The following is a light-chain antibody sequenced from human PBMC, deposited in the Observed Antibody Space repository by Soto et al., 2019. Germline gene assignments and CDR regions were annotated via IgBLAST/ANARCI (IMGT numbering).Light chain of an antibody. CDR1: SGHSSYI. CDR2: LEGSGNY. V-gene: IGLV4-60*02. Sequence: QPVLTQSSASSASLGSSVRLTCTLSSGHSSYIIAWHQQQPGKAPRYLMKLEGSGNYNKGSGVPDRFSGSSSGADRYLTISNLKFEDEADYHCETCYSNSQVFGGGTKLTVL. CDR3: ETCYSNSQV. J-gene: IGLJ2*01.